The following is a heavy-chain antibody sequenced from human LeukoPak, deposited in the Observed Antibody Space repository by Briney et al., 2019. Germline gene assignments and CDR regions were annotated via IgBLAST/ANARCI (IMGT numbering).Heavy chain of an antibody. V-gene: IGHV1-18*01. D-gene: IGHD3-3*01. J-gene: IGHJ4*02. CDR2: ISACNGNT. Sequence: ASVKVSCKASGYTFTSYGISWVRQAPGQGLEWMGWISACNGNTNYAQKLQGRVTMTTDTSTSTAYMELRSLRSDDTAVYYCARVGAYYDFWSGYDQAPDYWGQGTLVTVSS. CDR3: ARVGAYYDFWSGYDQAPDY. CDR1: GYTFTSYG.